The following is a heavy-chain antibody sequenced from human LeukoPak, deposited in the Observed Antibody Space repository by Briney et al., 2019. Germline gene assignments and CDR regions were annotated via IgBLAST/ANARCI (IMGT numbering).Heavy chain of an antibody. CDR2: ISNSGSTI. D-gene: IGHD1-26*01. J-gene: IGHJ4*02. CDR3: AREHTSGTYYIDY. V-gene: IGHV3-11*01. Sequence: EGSLRLSCAASRFTFSDYYMTWIRQAPGKGLEWVSYISNSGSTIYYADSVKGRFTISRDNGKNSLYLQMNSLRAEDTAVYYCAREHTSGTYYIDYWGQGTLVTVSS. CDR1: RFTFSDYY.